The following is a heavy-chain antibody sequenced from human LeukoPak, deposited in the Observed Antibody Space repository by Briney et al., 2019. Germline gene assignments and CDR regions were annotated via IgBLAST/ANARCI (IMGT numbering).Heavy chain of an antibody. CDR3: AHLRRIPIFGLLIGGLFDF. V-gene: IGHV1-18*01. J-gene: IGHJ4*02. Sequence: ASVKVSCKASGYTFSSYGINWVRQAPGQGLEWVGWISSYSGNTNYAQKLQGRVTMTTDTSTSTAYMELRSLRSDDTAVYYCAHLRRIPIFGLLIGGLFDFWGQGTLVTVSS. CDR1: GYTFSSYG. D-gene: IGHD3-3*01. CDR2: ISSYSGNT.